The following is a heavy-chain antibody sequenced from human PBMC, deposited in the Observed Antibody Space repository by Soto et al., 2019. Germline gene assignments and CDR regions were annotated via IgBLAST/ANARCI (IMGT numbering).Heavy chain of an antibody. J-gene: IGHJ6*02. CDR2: INPSGGST. V-gene: IGHV1-46*01. CDR3: ARDRPLASPYYYYGMDV. CDR1: GYTFTSYY. Sequence: ASVKVSCKASGYTFTSYYMHWVRQAPGQGLEWMGIINPSGGSTSYAQKFQGRVTMTRDTSTSTVYMELSSLRSEDTAVYYCARDRPLASPYYYYGMDVWGQGTTVTVSS.